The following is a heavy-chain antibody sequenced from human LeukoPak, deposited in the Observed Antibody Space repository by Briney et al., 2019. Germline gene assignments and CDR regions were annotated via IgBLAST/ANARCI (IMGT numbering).Heavy chain of an antibody. J-gene: IGHJ4*02. CDR1: GYIFTGYY. Sequence: GASVKVSCKASGYIFTGYYMHWVRQAPGQGLEWMGWSNPNSGGTNYAQKFQGRVTMTTDTSTSTVYMELKSLRSDDTAVYYCARIQSRIIAARPGNPAFDYWGRGTLVTVSS. V-gene: IGHV1-2*02. CDR2: SNPNSGGT. CDR3: ARIQSRIIAARPGNPAFDY. D-gene: IGHD6-6*01.